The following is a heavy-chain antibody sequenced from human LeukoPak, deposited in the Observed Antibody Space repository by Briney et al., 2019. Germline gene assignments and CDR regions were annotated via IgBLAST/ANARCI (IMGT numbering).Heavy chain of an antibody. D-gene: IGHD4-23*01. Sequence: TLSLTCTASGGSIGNTTFYWGWIRQPPGKALEWLARIDWDDDKYYSTSLKTRLTISKDTSKNQVVLTMTNMDPVDTATYYCARTRTTVVTPSYYFDYWGQGTLVTVSS. J-gene: IGHJ4*02. CDR3: ARTRTTVVTPSYYFDY. V-gene: IGHV2-70*11. CDR2: IDWDDDK. CDR1: GGSIGNTTFY.